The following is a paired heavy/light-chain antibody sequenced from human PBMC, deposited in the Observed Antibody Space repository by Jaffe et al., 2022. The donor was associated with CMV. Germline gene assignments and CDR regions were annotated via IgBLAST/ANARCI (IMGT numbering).Light chain of an antibody. CDR1: QSVSSN. V-gene: IGKV3-15*01. CDR2: GAS. J-gene: IGKJ1*01. CDR3: QQYNNWPPTWT. Sequence: EIVMTQSPATLSVSPGERATLSCRASQSVSSNLAWYQQKPGQAPRLLIYGASTRATGIPARFSGSGSGTEFTLTISSLQSEDFAVYYCQQYNNWPPTWTFGQGTKVEIK.
Heavy chain of an antibody. J-gene: IGHJ6*03. Sequence: QLQLQESGPGLVKPSETLSLTCTVSGGSISSSSYYWGWIRQPPGKGLEWIGSIYYSGSTYYNPSLKSRVTISVDTSKNQFSLKLSSVTAADTAVYYCARQHDSSGYYYFGYYYYYMDVWGKGTTVTVSS. D-gene: IGHD3-22*01. CDR1: GGSISSSSYY. V-gene: IGHV4-39*01. CDR3: ARQHDSSGYYYFGYYYYYMDV. CDR2: IYYSGST.